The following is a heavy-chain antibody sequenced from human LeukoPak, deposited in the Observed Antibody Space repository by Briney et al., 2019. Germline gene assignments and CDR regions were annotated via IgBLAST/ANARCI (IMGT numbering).Heavy chain of an antibody. CDR2: INHSGST. V-gene: IGHV4-34*01. CDR3: ARGHYSSSLRGMDV. Sequence: ETLCLTCAVYGGSFSGYYWSWIRQPPGKGLEWIGEINHSGSTNYHRSLKSRVTISVDTSKNQSSLKLSSVTAADTAVYYCARGHYSSSLRGMDVWGKGNGRPVSS. D-gene: IGHD6-13*01. J-gene: IGHJ6*04. CDR1: GGSFSGYY.